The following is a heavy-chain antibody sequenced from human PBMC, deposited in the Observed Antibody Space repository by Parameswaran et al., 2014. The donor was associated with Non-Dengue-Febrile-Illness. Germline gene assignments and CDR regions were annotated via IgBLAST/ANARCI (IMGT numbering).Heavy chain of an antibody. Sequence: RWIRQPPGKGLEWIGYIYYSGSTYYNPSLKSRVTISVDTSKNQFSLKLSSVTAADTAVYYCARVSRGSDTAMVIVPYYYGMDVWGQGTTVTVSS. CDR2: IYYSGST. V-gene: IGHV4-30-4*01. CDR3: ARVSRGSDTAMVIVPYYYGMDV. D-gene: IGHD5-18*01. J-gene: IGHJ6*02.